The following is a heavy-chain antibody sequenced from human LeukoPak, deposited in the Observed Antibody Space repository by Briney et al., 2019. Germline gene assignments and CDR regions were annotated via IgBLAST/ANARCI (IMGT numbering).Heavy chain of an antibody. Sequence: KPGGSLRLSCAASGFTFSNAWMNWVRQAPGKGLEWVGRIKSKTDGGTTDYAAPVKGRFTISRDDSKNTLYLQMNSLKTEDTAVYYCAARDSSGYYLDAFDIWGQGTMVTVSS. V-gene: IGHV3-15*07. CDR2: IKSKTDGGTT. D-gene: IGHD3-22*01. CDR1: GFTFSNAW. CDR3: AARDSSGYYLDAFDI. J-gene: IGHJ3*02.